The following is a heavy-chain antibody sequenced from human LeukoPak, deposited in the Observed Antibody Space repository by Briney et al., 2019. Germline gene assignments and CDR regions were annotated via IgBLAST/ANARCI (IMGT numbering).Heavy chain of an antibody. V-gene: IGHV3-23*01. Sequence: GGSLRLSCAASGFTFSSYAMSWVRQAPGKGLEWVSAISGSGGSTYYADSVKGRLTISRDNSKNTLYLQMNSLRAEDTAVYYCAKDLSQTIVVVTHFDYWGQGTLVTVSS. CDR2: ISGSGGST. J-gene: IGHJ4*02. CDR3: AKDLSQTIVVVTHFDY. D-gene: IGHD3-22*01. CDR1: GFTFSSYA.